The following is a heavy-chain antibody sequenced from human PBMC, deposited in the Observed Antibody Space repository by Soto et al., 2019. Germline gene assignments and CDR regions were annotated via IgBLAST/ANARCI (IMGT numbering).Heavy chain of an antibody. D-gene: IGHD3-16*01. V-gene: IGHV3-53*02. Sequence: VQLVESGGGLIQAGGSLRLSCAVSGFTVSNNFMMWVRQAPGKGLEWVSLIYSGGSISYADSVKGRFTISRDGSMNMLYLQMNSLTAEDTGVYYGARDGNGQRGSPHWGQGTRFTVSS. CDR3: ARDGNGQRGSPH. J-gene: IGHJ4*02. CDR2: IYSGGSI. CDR1: GFTVSNNF.